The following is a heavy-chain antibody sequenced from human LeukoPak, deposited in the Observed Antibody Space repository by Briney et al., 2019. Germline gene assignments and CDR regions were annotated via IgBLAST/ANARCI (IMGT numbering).Heavy chain of an antibody. CDR2: ISYDGSNK. D-gene: IGHD2-2*01. Sequence: PGGSLRLSCAASGFTFSSYAMHWVRQAPGKGLEWVAVISYDGSNKYYADSVKGRFTISRDNSKNTLYLQMNSLRAEDTAVYYCATASVPAASHGAFDIWGQGTMVTVSS. CDR3: ATASVPAASHGAFDI. CDR1: GFTFSSYA. V-gene: IGHV3-30-3*01. J-gene: IGHJ3*02.